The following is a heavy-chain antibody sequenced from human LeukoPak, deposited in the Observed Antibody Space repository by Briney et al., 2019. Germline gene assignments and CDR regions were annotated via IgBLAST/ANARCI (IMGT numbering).Heavy chain of an antibody. V-gene: IGHV4-34*01. D-gene: IGHD6-13*01. CDR2: INHSGST. CDR1: GGSFSGFY. Sequence: SETLSLTCAVYGGSFSGFYWSWIRQPPGKGLEWLGEINHSGSTNYNPSLKSRVSIPVDTSKNQFSLKLSSVTAADTAVYYCARGDRIAAAGVFGYWGQGTLVTVSS. CDR3: ARGDRIAAAGVFGY. J-gene: IGHJ4*02.